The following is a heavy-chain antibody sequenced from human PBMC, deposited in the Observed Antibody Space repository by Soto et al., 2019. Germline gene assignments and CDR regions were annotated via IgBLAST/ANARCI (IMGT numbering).Heavy chain of an antibody. V-gene: IGHV1-69*06. D-gene: IGHD6-6*01. J-gene: IGHJ4*02. CDR3: AKVSSSDDY. CDR2: IIPIFGTA. CDR1: GGSFSSYA. Sequence: ASVKVSCKASGGSFSSYAISWVQQAPGQGLEWKVGIIPIFGTANYAQKCQGRATITANKSTSTAYMELSSLRSEDTAVYYGAKVSSSDDYWGQGTLVTVSS.